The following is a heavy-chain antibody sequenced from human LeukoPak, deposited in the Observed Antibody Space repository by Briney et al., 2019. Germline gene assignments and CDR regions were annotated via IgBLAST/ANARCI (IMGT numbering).Heavy chain of an antibody. CDR2: ISWDGGST. CDR1: GFTFDDYA. J-gene: IGHJ6*02. CDR3: AKDLLGYYDSSGYQSSYYYGMDV. D-gene: IGHD3-22*01. V-gene: IGHV3-43D*03. Sequence: GGSLRLSCAASGFTFDDYAMHWVRQAPGKGLEWVSLISWDGGSTYYADSVKGRFTISRDNSKNSLYLQMNSLRAEDTALYYCAKDLLGYYDSSGYQSSYYYGMDVWGQGTTVTVSS.